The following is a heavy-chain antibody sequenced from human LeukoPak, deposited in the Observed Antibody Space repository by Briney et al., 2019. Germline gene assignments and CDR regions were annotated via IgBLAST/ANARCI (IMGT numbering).Heavy chain of an antibody. D-gene: IGHD1-26*01. CDR3: ARDEPNLYSGSLG. Sequence: PGGSLRLSCAASGFTFSSYWMSWVRQARGKGLEWVANIKQDGSEKYYVDSVKGRFTISRDNANNSLYLQMNSLRAEDTAVYYCARDEPNLYSGSLGWGQGTLVTVSS. J-gene: IGHJ4*02. V-gene: IGHV3-7*04. CDR2: IKQDGSEK. CDR1: GFTFSSYW.